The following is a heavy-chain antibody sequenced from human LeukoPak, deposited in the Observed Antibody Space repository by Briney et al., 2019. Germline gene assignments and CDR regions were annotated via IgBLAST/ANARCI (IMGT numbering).Heavy chain of an antibody. CDR1: GYTFASNY. J-gene: IGHJ4*02. CDR3: ARDQEGFDY. V-gene: IGHV1-46*01. CDR2: IYPRDGST. Sequence: ASVKASCKASGYTFASNYIHWVRQAPGQGLEWMGMIYPRDGSTSYAQKFQGRVTVTRDTSTSTVHMELSGLRSEDTAVYYCARDQEGFDYWGQGTLVTVSS.